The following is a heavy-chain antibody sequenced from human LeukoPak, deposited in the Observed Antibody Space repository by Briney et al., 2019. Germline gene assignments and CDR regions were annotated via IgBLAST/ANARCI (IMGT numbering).Heavy chain of an antibody. CDR2: IYYSRST. Sequence: SETLSLTCTVSGGSISSYYWSWIRQPPGKGLEWIGYIYYSRSTNYNPSLKSRVTISVDTSKNQFSLKLSSVTAADTAVYYCARVYAASDIWGQGTMVTVSS. CDR3: ARVYAASDI. J-gene: IGHJ3*02. V-gene: IGHV4-59*01. D-gene: IGHD2-8*01. CDR1: GGSISSYY.